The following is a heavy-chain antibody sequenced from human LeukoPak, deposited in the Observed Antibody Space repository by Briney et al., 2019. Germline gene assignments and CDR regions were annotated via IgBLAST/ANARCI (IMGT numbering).Heavy chain of an antibody. Sequence: PGGSVRLSCAASGFSFSNFGMHWVRQAPGKGLEWVAVISYDGSNKYFADSVKGRFTISRDNSKNTLYLQMNSLRAEDTAVCYCATQDGYDNSGHYGYCGQGTLVTVSS. CDR2: ISYDGSNK. V-gene: IGHV3-30*03. J-gene: IGHJ4*02. D-gene: IGHD3-22*01. CDR1: GFSFSNFG. CDR3: ATQDGYDNSGHYGY.